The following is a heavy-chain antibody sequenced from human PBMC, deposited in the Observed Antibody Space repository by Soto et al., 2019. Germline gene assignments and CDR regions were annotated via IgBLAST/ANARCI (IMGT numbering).Heavy chain of an antibody. Sequence: EVQLVESGGGLVQPGGSLRLSCAASGFTVSSNYMSWVRQAPGKGLEWVSVIYSGGSTYYADSVKGRFTISRDNSKHTLDLQLNSRRADDKAVYYCARDRRGYSGYGGVFYYWGQGTLVTVSS. CDR1: GFTVSSNY. CDR2: IYSGGST. D-gene: IGHD5-12*01. CDR3: ARDRRGYSGYGGVFYY. V-gene: IGHV3-66*01. J-gene: IGHJ4*02.